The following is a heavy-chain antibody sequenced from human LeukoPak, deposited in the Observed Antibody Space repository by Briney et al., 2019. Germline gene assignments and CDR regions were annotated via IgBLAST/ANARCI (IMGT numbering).Heavy chain of an antibody. V-gene: IGHV4-59*02. J-gene: IGHJ4*02. Sequence: GSLRLSCVASGFTVSFNYMGWIRQPPGKGLEWIGYIYYSGTTNYNPSLKGRVSISVDTSKNQFSLKLSSVTAADTAVYYCARIITMVRGVTAYYFDYWGQGTLVTVSS. D-gene: IGHD3-10*01. CDR3: ARIITMVRGVTAYYFDY. CDR1: GFTVSFNY. CDR2: IYYSGTT.